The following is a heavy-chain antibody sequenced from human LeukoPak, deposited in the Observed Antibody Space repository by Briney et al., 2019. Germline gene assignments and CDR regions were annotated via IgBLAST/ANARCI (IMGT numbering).Heavy chain of an antibody. CDR2: VFFSGNT. Sequence: SETLSLTRTVSGGSLSTSSSYWSWIRHPPGKGLEWIGSVFFSGNTYYSPPLKSRITISVDTSKNQFSLKLSSVTAADTAVYYCARHAGGYTYFDYWGQGALVTVSS. CDR3: ARHAGGYTYFDY. V-gene: IGHV4-39*01. J-gene: IGHJ4*02. CDR1: GGSLSTSSSY. D-gene: IGHD5-12*01.